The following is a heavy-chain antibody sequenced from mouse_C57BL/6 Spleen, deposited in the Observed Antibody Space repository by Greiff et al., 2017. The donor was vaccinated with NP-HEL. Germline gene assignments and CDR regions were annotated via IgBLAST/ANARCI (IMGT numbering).Heavy chain of an antibody. Sequence: QVQLQQPGAELVKPGASVKLSCKASGYTFTSYWMQWVKQRPGQGLEWIGEIDPSDSYTNYNQKFKGKATLTVDTSSSTAYMQLSSLTSEDSAVYYCARSGSGYDDWGKGTTLTVSS. CDR2: IDPSDSYT. CDR1: GYTFTSYW. V-gene: IGHV1-50*01. D-gene: IGHD3-2*02. J-gene: IGHJ2*01. CDR3: ARSGSGYDD.